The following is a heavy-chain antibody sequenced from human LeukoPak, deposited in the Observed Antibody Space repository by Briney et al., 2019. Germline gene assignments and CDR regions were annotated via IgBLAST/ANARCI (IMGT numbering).Heavy chain of an antibody. CDR1: GFTFDDYA. CDR3: AKPNYDFWSGYPDY. CDR2: ISWNSGSI. V-gene: IGHV3-9*01. Sequence: PGRSLRLSCAASGFTFDDYAMHWVRQAPGKGLEWVSGISWNSGSIGYADSVKGRFTISRDNSKNTLYLQMNSLRAEDTAVYYCAKPNYDFWSGYPDYWGQGTLVTVSS. J-gene: IGHJ4*02. D-gene: IGHD3-3*01.